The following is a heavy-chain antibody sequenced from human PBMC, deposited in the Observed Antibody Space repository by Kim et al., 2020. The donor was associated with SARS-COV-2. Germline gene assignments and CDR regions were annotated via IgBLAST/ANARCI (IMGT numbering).Heavy chain of an antibody. V-gene: IGHV4-31*03. CDR3: ARISARGVVSGGMDV. CDR1: GGSISSGGYY. Sequence: SETLSLTCTVSGGSISSGGYYWSWIRQHPGKGLEWIGYIYYSGSTYYNPSLKSRVTISVDTSKNQFSLKLSSVTAADTAVYYCARISARGVVSGGMDVWGQGTTVTVSS. J-gene: IGHJ6*02. CDR2: IYYSGST. D-gene: IGHD3-16*02.